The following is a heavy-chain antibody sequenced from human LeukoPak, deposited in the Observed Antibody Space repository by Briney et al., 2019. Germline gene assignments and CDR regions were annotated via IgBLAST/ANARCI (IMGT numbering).Heavy chain of an antibody. Sequence: GGSLRPSCSASGFTLSTYAMHWVRQAPGKGLEWFSSISRSPSYIYYVDSVKGRFTISRDNTKNSLYLQMNSLRAEDTAVYYCARGYCSGGSCYAFFDYWGQGTLVTVSS. CDR3: ARGYCSGGSCYAFFDY. D-gene: IGHD2-15*01. J-gene: IGHJ4*02. V-gene: IGHV3-21*01. CDR1: GFTLSTYA. CDR2: ISRSPSYI.